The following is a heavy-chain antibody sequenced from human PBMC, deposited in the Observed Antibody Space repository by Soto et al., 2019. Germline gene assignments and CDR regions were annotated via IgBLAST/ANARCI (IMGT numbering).Heavy chain of an antibody. V-gene: IGHV5-51*01. D-gene: IGHD6-6*01. Sequence: GESLKISCKGSGYSFTSYWIGWVRQMPGKGLEWMGIIYPGDSDTRYSPSFQGQVTISADKSISTAYLQWSSLKASDTAMYYCATHPAARPDYYYYGMDVWGQGTTVTVSS. CDR2: IYPGDSDT. CDR3: ATHPAARPDYYYYGMDV. CDR1: GYSFTSYW. J-gene: IGHJ6*02.